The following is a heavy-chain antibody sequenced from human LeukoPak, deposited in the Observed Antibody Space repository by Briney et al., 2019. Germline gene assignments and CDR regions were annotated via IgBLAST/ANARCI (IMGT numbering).Heavy chain of an antibody. Sequence: SETLSLTCAVYGGSLTNYYWSWIRQPPGKGLEWIGKINHRGSTYYSPSLKSRVTISVDTSKNQFSLRLISVTAADTAVYYCARPVYCSSTTCAGPFHIWGQGTMVTVSS. J-gene: IGHJ3*02. CDR3: ARPVYCSSTTCAGPFHI. CDR1: GGSLTNYY. CDR2: INHRGST. D-gene: IGHD2-2*01. V-gene: IGHV4-34*01.